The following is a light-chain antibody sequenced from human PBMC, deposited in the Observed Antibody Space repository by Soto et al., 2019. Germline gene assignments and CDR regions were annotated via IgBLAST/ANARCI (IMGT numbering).Light chain of an antibody. Sequence: EIQMTQSPSSVSASLGDRATITCRASQDVTYWLAWYQQRPGKAPKCLIYAASIWESGVPARFSGSGFGTNFTLTITSLQPEDFATYFCQQYKSLPLTFGQGTRLDIK. CDR3: QQYKSLPLT. J-gene: IGKJ5*01. CDR1: QDVTYW. CDR2: AAS. V-gene: IGKV1-12*01.